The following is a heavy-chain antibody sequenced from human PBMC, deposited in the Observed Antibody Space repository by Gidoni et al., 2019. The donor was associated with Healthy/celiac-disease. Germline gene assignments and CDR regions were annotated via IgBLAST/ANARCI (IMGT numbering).Heavy chain of an antibody. V-gene: IGHV3-30-3*01. J-gene: IGHJ4*02. CDR3: ARSLHHIVVVPAALAHLGY. CDR2: LSYDGSNK. CDR1: GFTCSSYA. Sequence: QVQLVESGGGVVQPGRSLRRSCAASGFTCSSYAMHWVRQAPGKGLEWVAVLSYDGSNKYYADSVKGRFNISRDNSKNTLYLQMNSLRAEDTAVYYCARSLHHIVVVPAALAHLGYWGQGTLVTVSS. D-gene: IGHD2-2*01.